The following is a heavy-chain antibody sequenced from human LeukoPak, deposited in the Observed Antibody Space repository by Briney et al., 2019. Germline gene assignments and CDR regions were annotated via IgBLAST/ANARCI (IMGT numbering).Heavy chain of an antibody. CDR3: ARWRGGSMPFDY. CDR1: GYTLTDYY. CDR2: INPNSGGT. Sequence: ASVKVSCKASGYTLTDYYMHWVRQAPGQGLEWMGWINPNSGGTNYAQKFQGRVTMTRDTSISTAYMELSRLRYDDTAVYYCARWRGGSMPFDYWGQGTLVTVSS. J-gene: IGHJ4*02. D-gene: IGHD2/OR15-2a*01. V-gene: IGHV1-2*02.